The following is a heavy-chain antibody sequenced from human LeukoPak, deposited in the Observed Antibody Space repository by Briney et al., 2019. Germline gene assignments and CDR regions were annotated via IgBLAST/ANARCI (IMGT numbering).Heavy chain of an antibody. J-gene: IGHJ5*02. V-gene: IGHV3-23*01. Sequence: PGGSLRLSCAASGFTFSSYGRSWVRQAPGKGLEWVSGISGSGGSAYYADSVKGRFTISRDNSKNTLYLQMNSLRAEDTAIYYCAKGGGSGWSNWFDPWGQGTLVTVSS. CDR1: GFTFSSYG. CDR3: AKGGGSGWSNWFDP. D-gene: IGHD2-15*01. CDR2: ISGSGGSA.